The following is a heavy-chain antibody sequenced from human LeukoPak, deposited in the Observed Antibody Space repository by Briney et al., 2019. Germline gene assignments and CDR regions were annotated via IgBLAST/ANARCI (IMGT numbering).Heavy chain of an antibody. D-gene: IGHD2-2*01. Sequence: ASVKVSCKASGYTFTGYYMHWVRQAPGQGLEWMGWINPNSGGTNYAQKFQGRVTMTRDTSISTAYMELSRLRPDDTAVYYCARVVSRYCSSTSCPFDYWGQGTLVTVSS. CDR2: INPNSGGT. CDR3: ARVVSRYCSSTSCPFDY. V-gene: IGHV1-2*02. CDR1: GYTFTGYY. J-gene: IGHJ4*02.